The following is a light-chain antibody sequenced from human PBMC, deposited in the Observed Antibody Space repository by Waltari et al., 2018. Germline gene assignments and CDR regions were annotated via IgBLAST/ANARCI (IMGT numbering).Light chain of an antibody. CDR1: SANIGNYA. V-gene: IGLV1-44*01. J-gene: IGLJ2*01. Sequence: QSVLTQPPSASGTPGQRVTMSCSGCSANIGNYAVQWYQQLPGTAPKLLIYSNNQRPSGVPDRFSGSTSGTSASLVISGLQSDDEADYHCATWDDRLNGVIFGGGTRLTVL. CDR2: SNN. CDR3: ATWDDRLNGVI.